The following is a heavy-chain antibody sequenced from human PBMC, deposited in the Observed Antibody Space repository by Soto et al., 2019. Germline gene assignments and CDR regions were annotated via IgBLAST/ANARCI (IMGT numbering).Heavy chain of an antibody. Sequence: VQLLESGGGVAQPGRSLRLSCIASGFGFSSYGMLWVRQAPGKGPEWVAFISFDGSTQYYADSVRGRFTISRDNSENTLYLQLDTLRVEDTAMYYCAREGVFGLVKIIPPDYWGQGAQVTVSA. CDR1: GFGFSSYG. D-gene: IGHD3-3*01. J-gene: IGHJ4*02. CDR2: ISFDGSTQ. V-gene: IGHV3-30*03. CDR3: AREGVFGLVKIIPPDY.